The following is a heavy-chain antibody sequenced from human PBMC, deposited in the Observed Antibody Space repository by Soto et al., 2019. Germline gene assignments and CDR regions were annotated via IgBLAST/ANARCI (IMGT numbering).Heavy chain of an antibody. V-gene: IGHV1-3*01. Sequence: QVQLVQSGAEVKKPGASVQACCKASGYTFTSYAMHWVRQAPGQRLEWMIWINAGNGNTKYSQKFQGRVTITRDTSASTAYMELSSLRTEDTAAYYCARRLLRFLEWSYYYGMDVCGQGTTLTVSS. CDR2: INAGNGNT. J-gene: IGHJ6*02. CDR1: GYTFTSYA. CDR3: ARRLLRFLEWSYYYGMDV. D-gene: IGHD3-3*01.